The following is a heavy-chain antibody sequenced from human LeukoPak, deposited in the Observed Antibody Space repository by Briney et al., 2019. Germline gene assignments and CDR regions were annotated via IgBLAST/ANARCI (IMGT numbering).Heavy chain of an antibody. D-gene: IGHD1-7*01. CDR1: GFTFSSYA. CDR2: ISSNGGST. J-gene: IGHJ4*02. Sequence: PGGSLRLSRAASGFTFSSYAMHWVRQAPGKGLEYVSAISSNGGSTYYANSVKGRFTISRDNSKNTLYLQMGSLRAEDMAVYYCARDREGKGDHGQLRELGYWGQGTLVTVSS. V-gene: IGHV3-64*01. CDR3: ARDREGKGDHGQLRELGY.